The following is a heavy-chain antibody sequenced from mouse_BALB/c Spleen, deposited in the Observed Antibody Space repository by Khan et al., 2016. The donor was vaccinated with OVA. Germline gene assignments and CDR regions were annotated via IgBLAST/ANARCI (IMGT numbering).Heavy chain of an antibody. CDR3: ARTARIKY. D-gene: IGHD1-2*01. V-gene: IGHV3-2*02. Sequence: EVQLVESGPGLVKPSQSLSLTCTVTGYSITSGYGWNWLRQFPGNKLEWMGYISYSGSTNYNPSLKSRISITRNTSKNQFFLQLNSVTTDDTATYYYARTARIKYWGQGTTLTVSS. J-gene: IGHJ2*01. CDR1: GYSITSGYG. CDR2: ISYSGST.